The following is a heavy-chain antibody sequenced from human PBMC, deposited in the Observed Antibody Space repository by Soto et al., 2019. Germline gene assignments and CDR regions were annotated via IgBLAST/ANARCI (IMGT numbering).Heavy chain of an antibody. J-gene: IGHJ4*02. V-gene: IGHV4-34*01. CDR2: INHSGST. Sequence: PSETLSLTCAVYGGSFSGYYWSWIRQPPGKGLEWIGEINHSGSTNYNPSLKSRVTISVDTSKNQFSLKLSSVTAADTAVYYCARGPHLGNWGQGTLVTVSS. CDR3: ARGPHLGN. CDR1: GGSFSGYY. D-gene: IGHD6-13*01.